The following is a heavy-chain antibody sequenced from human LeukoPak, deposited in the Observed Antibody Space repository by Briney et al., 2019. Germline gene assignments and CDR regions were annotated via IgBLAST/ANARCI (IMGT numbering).Heavy chain of an antibody. V-gene: IGHV5-51*01. CDR3: ARRSGSSWTFDP. D-gene: IGHD6-13*01. CDR1: GYSFSTYW. J-gene: IGHJ5*02. CDR2: IYPGDSDT. Sequence: GESLKISCQGSGYSFSTYWITWVRQMPGKGLEWMGIIYPGDSDTRYSPSFQGQVTISADKSISTAYLQWSSLKASDTAMYYCARRSGSSWTFDPWGQGTLVTVSS.